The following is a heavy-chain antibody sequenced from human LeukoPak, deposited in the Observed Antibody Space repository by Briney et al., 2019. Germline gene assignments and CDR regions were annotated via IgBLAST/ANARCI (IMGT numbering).Heavy chain of an antibody. Sequence: SETLSLTCTVSAFSISDGYYWGWIRQPPGKGLEWIGHIYHSGRTYYSPSLKSRVTISVDTSKNLFSLKVRSVTAADTALYYCARVTYGDFLFDYWGQGTLVTVSS. CDR2: IYHSGRT. J-gene: IGHJ4*02. D-gene: IGHD4-17*01. CDR1: AFSISDGYY. V-gene: IGHV4-38-2*02. CDR3: ARVTYGDFLFDY.